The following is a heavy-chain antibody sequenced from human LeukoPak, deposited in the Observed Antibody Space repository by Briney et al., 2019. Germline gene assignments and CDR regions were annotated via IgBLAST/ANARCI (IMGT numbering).Heavy chain of an antibody. CDR1: GFIFSSYG. CDR2: ISGSGGST. CDR3: AKGRAYNWNYGGYYFDY. J-gene: IGHJ4*02. Sequence: GGSLRLSCAASGFIFSSYGMHWARQAPGKGLEWVSAISGSGGSTYYADSVKGRFTISRDNSKNTLYLQMNSLRAEDTAVYYCAKGRAYNWNYGGYYFDYWGQGTLVTVSS. D-gene: IGHD1-7*01. V-gene: IGHV3-23*01.